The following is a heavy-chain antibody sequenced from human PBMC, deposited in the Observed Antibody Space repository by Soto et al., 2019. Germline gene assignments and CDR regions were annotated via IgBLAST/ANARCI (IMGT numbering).Heavy chain of an antibody. J-gene: IGHJ5*02. D-gene: IGHD6-19*01. CDR2: IDWDDDK. V-gene: IGHV2-70*04. CDR1: GFSLRTTGMR. CDR3: VLIQRSSGWNNWFDP. Sequence: SGPTLVNPTQTLRLTCTFSGFSLRTTGMRVSWIRQPPGKALEWLARIDWDDDKFYRTSLKTRLTISKDTSKNQVVLRMTNMDPVDTATYYCVLIQRSSGWNNWFDPWGPGTLVTVSS.